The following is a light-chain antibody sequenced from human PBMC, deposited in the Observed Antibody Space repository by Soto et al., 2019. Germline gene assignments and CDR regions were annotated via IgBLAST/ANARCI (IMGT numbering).Light chain of an antibody. J-gene: IGKJ1*01. CDR3: QQYGSSPTWT. Sequence: EIVLTQSPATLSLSPGERATLSCRASQSVSSYLAWYQQKPCQAHRLLIYGASTRATGIPDRFSGSGSGTDFTLTISRLEPEDSAVYYCQQYGSSPTWTFGQGTKVDIK. CDR1: QSVSSY. V-gene: IGKV3-20*01. CDR2: GAS.